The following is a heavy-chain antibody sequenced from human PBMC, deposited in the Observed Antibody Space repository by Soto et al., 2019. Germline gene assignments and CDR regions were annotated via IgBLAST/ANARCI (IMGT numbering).Heavy chain of an antibody. Sequence: SVKVSCKASGYTFTSYGISWVRQAPGQGLEWMGGIIPIFGTANYAQKFQGRVTITADKSTSTAYMELSSLRSEDTAVYYCARDLVVTRYYYYGMDVWGQGTTVTVS. CDR1: GYTFTSYG. CDR2: IIPIFGTA. D-gene: IGHD2-21*02. J-gene: IGHJ6*02. CDR3: ARDLVVTRYYYYGMDV. V-gene: IGHV1-69*06.